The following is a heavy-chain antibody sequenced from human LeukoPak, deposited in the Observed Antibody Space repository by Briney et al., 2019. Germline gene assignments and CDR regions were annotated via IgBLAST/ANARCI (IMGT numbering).Heavy chain of an antibody. Sequence: PSETLSLXCTVSGGSISSYYWSWIRQPPGKGLEWIGYIYYSGSTNYNPSLKSRVTISVDTSKNQFSLKLSSVTAADTAVYYCARGYDFWSGLFDYWGLGTLVTVSS. J-gene: IGHJ4*02. CDR3: ARGYDFWSGLFDY. CDR1: GGSISSYY. D-gene: IGHD3-3*01. V-gene: IGHV4-59*01. CDR2: IYYSGST.